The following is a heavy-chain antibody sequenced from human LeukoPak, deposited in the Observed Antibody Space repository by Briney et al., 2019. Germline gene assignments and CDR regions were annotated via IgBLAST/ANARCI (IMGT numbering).Heavy chain of an antibody. D-gene: IGHD3-10*01. CDR1: GGSFSGYY. J-gene: IGHJ4*02. Sequence: SETLSLTCAVYGGSFSGYYWSWIRQPPGKGLEWIGEINHSGSTNYNPSLKSRVTISVDTSKNQFSLKLSSVTAADTAVYYCARASMVRGVSDYWGQGTLVTVSS. CDR2: INHSGST. CDR3: ARASMVRGVSDY. V-gene: IGHV4-34*01.